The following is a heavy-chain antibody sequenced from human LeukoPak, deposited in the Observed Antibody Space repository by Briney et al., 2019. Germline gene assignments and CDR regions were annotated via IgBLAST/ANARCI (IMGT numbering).Heavy chain of an antibody. D-gene: IGHD5-24*01. CDR2: IDHRGDT. CDR1: GGSFSRYY. CDR3: ARGATISETGYFDF. Sequence: SETLSLTCAVYGGSFSRYYWSWIRQSPGKGLEWIAEIDHRGDTNYNPSVKSRVTISVDTSKNQFSLKVRSLSAADTAVYYCARGATISETGYFDFWGQGTPVTVSA. V-gene: IGHV4-34*01. J-gene: IGHJ4*03.